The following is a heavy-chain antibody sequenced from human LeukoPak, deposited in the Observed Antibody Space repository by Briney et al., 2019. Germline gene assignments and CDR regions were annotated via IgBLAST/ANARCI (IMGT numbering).Heavy chain of an antibody. CDR2: ISSSGSAI. D-gene: IGHD1-26*01. V-gene: IGHV3-11*04. CDR1: GFTFSDYY. J-gene: IGHJ4*02. Sequence: GGSLRLSCAASGFTFSDYYMSWIRKALGKGLEWVSYISSSGSAIKYAASVKGRFTISRDNAKNSLYLQMNSLRADDTAMYYCARVRGSYCSDYWGQGTLVTVSS. CDR3: ARVRGSYCSDY.